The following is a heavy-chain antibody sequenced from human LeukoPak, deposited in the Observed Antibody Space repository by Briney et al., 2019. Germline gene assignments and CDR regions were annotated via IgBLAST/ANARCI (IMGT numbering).Heavy chain of an antibody. CDR3: TTYKSYSDA. D-gene: IGHD1-1*01. CDR1: GFTFSNVY. V-gene: IGHV3-15*01. Sequence: GGSLRLSCAASGFTFSNVYMSWVRQAPGKGLEWVGRIKSKTEGGTADYAAPVKGRFTISRDDSKNTMYLQMDNLRTEDTAVYYCTTYKSYSDAWGQGTLVIVSS. CDR2: IKSKTEGGTA. J-gene: IGHJ5*02.